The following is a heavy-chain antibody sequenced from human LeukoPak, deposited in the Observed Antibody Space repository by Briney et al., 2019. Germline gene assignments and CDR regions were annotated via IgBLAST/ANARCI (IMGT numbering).Heavy chain of an antibody. Sequence: ASVKVSCKASGYTFTSYGISWVRQAPGQGLEWMGWISAYNGNTNYARKLQGRVTMTTDTSTSTAYMELRSLRSDDTAVYYCARDGTIFGVVIPADYWGQGTLVTVSS. CDR1: GYTFTSYG. V-gene: IGHV1-18*01. D-gene: IGHD3-3*01. CDR3: ARDGTIFGVVIPADY. CDR2: ISAYNGNT. J-gene: IGHJ4*02.